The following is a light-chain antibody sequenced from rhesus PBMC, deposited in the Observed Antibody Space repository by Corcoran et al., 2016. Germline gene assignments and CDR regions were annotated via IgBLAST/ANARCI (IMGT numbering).Light chain of an antibody. CDR1: QNIYSN. V-gene: IGKV1S12*01. CDR3: QHYYDNPFT. Sequence: DIQMTQSPSALSASVGDRVTISCRASQNIYSNLAWYQQKPGKAPNLLIYVASSLQTGIPSRFSGSGSGTDFTRTISSLQPEDSAAYYCQHYYDNPFTFGPGTKLDIK. CDR2: VAS. J-gene: IGKJ3*01.